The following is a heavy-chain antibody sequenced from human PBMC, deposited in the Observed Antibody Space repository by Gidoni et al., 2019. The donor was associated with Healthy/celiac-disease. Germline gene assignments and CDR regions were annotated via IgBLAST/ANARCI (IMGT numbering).Heavy chain of an antibody. Sequence: QVQLQESGPGLVKPSETLSLTCTVSGYSISSGYYWGWIRQPPGKGLEWIGSIYHSGSTYYNPSLKSRVTISVDTSKNQFSLKLSSVTAADTAVYYCARDRGGSRYWGQGTLVTVSS. D-gene: IGHD1-26*01. CDR2: IYHSGST. CDR3: ARDRGGSRY. V-gene: IGHV4-38-2*02. CDR1: GYSISSGYY. J-gene: IGHJ4*02.